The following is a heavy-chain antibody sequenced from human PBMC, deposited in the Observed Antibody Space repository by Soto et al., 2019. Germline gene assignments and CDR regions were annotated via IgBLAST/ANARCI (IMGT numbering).Heavy chain of an antibody. D-gene: IGHD3-3*01. CDR3: ARDTFGGAYDFWH. CDR1: GFTVSNFY. Sequence: EVQLVESGGGLVQPGGSLRLSCAASGFTVSNFYMTWVRQAPGKGLEWVSVISSGGSTYYADSVKGRFTTSRDNSKNTLYLEMNSLRAGDTAVYYCARDTFGGAYDFWHGGQGTLVTVSS. V-gene: IGHV3-66*01. CDR2: ISSGGST. J-gene: IGHJ4*02.